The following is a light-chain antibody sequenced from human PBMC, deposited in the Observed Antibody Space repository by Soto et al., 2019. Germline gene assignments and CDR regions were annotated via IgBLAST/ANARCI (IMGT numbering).Light chain of an antibody. J-gene: IGKJ5*01. CDR2: FGS. V-gene: IGKV2-28*01. Sequence: LSVTPGEPASISCRSSKSLLYNNTYNYLDWYVQKPGQSPQLLIYFGSNRAPGVPDRFSGSGSGTDFTLKINVVEAEDIGTYYCMPALQSITFGQGTRLDIK. CDR1: KSLLYNNTYNY. CDR3: MPALQSIT.